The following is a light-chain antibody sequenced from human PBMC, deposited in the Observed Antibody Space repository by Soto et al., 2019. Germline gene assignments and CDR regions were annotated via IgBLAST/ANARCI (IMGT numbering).Light chain of an antibody. CDR2: GAS. J-gene: IGKJ4*01. Sequence: EIVMTQSPATLSVSPGERATLSCRASQSVSSNLAWYQQKPGQAPRLLIYGASTRATGIPARFSGSGSGTEFTLTISSLQSEDFATYYCQQTYSTPLTFGGGTKVDIK. CDR3: QQTYSTPLT. V-gene: IGKV3-15*01. CDR1: QSVSSN.